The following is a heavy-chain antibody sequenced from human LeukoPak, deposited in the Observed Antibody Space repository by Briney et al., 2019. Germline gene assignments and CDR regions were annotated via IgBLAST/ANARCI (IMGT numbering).Heavy chain of an antibody. CDR3: AKEGGDGSPFDY. Sequence: PGGSLRLSCAASGFLFSNYGMHWVRHSPDKGLEWVTFIRFDGSTQYYADSVKGRFTISRDNSKDTLYLQMSSLRLEDTGVYYCAKEGGDGSPFDYWGQGILVTVSS. D-gene: IGHD5-24*01. CDR1: GFLFSNYG. V-gene: IGHV3-30*02. CDR2: IRFDGSTQ. J-gene: IGHJ4*02.